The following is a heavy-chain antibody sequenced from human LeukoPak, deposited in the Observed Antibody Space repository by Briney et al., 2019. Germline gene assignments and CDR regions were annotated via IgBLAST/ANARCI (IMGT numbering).Heavy chain of an antibody. V-gene: IGHV1-69*05. CDR1: GGTFSNYS. CDR3: ATLNPYFDLWSGYEYYYYFMDV. D-gene: IGHD3-3*01. J-gene: IGHJ6*03. CDR2: IIPIFRTL. Sequence: ASVNVSCKASGGTFSNYSISWVRQAPGQGLEWMGGIIPIFRTLNYAHKFQGRITISTDDSTTTAYMELSSLRSEDTAVYYCATLNPYFDLWSGYEYYYYFMDVWGRGTTVTVS.